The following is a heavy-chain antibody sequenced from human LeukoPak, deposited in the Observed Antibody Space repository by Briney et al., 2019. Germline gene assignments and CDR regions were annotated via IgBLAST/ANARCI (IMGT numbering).Heavy chain of an antibody. J-gene: IGHJ5*02. Sequence: SETLSLTCTVSGGSISSYYWSWIRQPAGKGLEWIGYIYYSGSTNYNPSLKSRVTISVDTSKNQFSLKLSSVTAADTAVYYCAREGDDSSSWPNWFDPWGQGTLVTVSS. CDR3: AREGDDSSSWPNWFDP. V-gene: IGHV4-59*01. CDR2: IYYSGST. CDR1: GGSISSYY. D-gene: IGHD6-13*01.